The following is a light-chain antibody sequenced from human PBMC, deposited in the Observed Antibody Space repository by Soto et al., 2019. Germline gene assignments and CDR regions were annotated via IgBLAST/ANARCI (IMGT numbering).Light chain of an antibody. Sequence: AIRMTQSPSSLSASPGDRVTITCRASQGISSYLAWYQQKPGKAPKRLIYAASTLQSGVPSRFSGSGSGTDFTLTISCLQSEDFATYYCQQYYSYPPTFGQGTKVDI. CDR3: QQYYSYPPT. CDR1: QGISSY. CDR2: AAS. V-gene: IGKV1-8*01. J-gene: IGKJ1*01.